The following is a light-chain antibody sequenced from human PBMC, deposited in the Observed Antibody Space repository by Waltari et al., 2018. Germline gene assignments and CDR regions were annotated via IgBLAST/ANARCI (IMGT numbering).Light chain of an antibody. V-gene: IGKV3-20*01. J-gene: IGKJ1*01. CDR3: QNHERLPAT. CDR2: AAS. CDR1: QSVGTD. Sequence: LTQSSGTLSLSPGERATLSCRASQSVGTDLVWYQQKPGQAPRLLMYAASRRATGIPDRFSGSGSGTDFSLTISRLEPEDFAVYFCQNHERLPATFGQGTKVEIK.